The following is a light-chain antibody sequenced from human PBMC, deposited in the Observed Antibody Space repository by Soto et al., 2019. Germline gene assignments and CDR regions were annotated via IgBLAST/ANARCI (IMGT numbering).Light chain of an antibody. J-gene: IGKJ2*01. CDR2: DAS. CDR3: QQRRNWPPHT. CDR1: ESVNNY. V-gene: IGKV3-11*01. Sequence: EVVLTQSPATLSLSPGERATLSCRASESVNNYLAWYQQKPGQAPRLLIYDASNRATGIPARFSGSGSGTDFTLTISSLEPEDFAVYFCQQRRNWPPHTFGQGTKLQIK.